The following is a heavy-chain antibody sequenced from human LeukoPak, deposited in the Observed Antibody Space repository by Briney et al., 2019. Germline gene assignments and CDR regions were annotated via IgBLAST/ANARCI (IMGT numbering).Heavy chain of an antibody. J-gene: IGHJ6*02. CDR2: MNPNSGNT. D-gene: IGHD1-26*01. CDR3: ARLYSGSYYYYYGMDV. Sequence: GASVKVSCKASGYTFTSYDINWVRQATGQGLEWMGWMNPNSGNTGYAQKFQGRVTMTRNTSISTAYMELSSLRSEDTAAYYCARLYSGSYYYYYGMDVWGQGTTVTVSS. CDR1: GYTFTSYD. V-gene: IGHV1-8*01.